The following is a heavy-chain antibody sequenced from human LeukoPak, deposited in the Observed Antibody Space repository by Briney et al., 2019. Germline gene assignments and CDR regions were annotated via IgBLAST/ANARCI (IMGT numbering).Heavy chain of an antibody. Sequence: GGSLRLSCAASGFTFSSSAMSWVRQAPGKGLEWVSGISGGGGSTYYADSVKGRFTISRDNSKNTLYLQMNSLRAEDTAVYYCAKDRHYGNSPVDYWGQGTLVTVSS. CDR2: ISGGGGST. CDR1: GFTFSSSA. CDR3: AKDRHYGNSPVDY. D-gene: IGHD4-11*01. J-gene: IGHJ4*02. V-gene: IGHV3-23*01.